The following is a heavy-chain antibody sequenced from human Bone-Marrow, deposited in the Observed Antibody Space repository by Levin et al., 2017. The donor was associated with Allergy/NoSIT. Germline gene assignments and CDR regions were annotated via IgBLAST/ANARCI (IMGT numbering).Heavy chain of an antibody. Sequence: PGGSLRLSCAASGFTFSSYTMNWVRQAPGKGLEWVSSISSSSSYISYADSVMGRFTISRDNAKNSLYLQMNSLRAEDTAVYYCARGQQEPKYSDYWGQGTLVTVSS. CDR1: GFTFSSYT. V-gene: IGHV3-21*01. CDR3: ARGQQEPKYSDY. CDR2: ISSSSSYI. D-gene: IGHD6-13*01. J-gene: IGHJ4*02.